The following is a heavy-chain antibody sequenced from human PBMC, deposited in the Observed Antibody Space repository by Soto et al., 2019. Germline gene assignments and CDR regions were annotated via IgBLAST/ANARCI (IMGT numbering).Heavy chain of an antibody. CDR3: ARGGLYVWGSSRSSENWFDP. CDR2: IYYTGST. D-gene: IGHD3-16*02. Sequence: SETLSLTCTVSGGSLSNYYWGWIRQPPGKRPEWIGNIYYTGSTDYNPSLKSRVTISVDRSTDQFSLDLNSVTAADTAVYYCARGGLYVWGSSRSSENWFDPWGQGTLVTVSS. CDR1: GGSLSNYY. V-gene: IGHV4-59*01. J-gene: IGHJ5*02.